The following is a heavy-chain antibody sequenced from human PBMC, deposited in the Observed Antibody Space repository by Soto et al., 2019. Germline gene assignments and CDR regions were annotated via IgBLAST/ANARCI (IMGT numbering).Heavy chain of an antibody. D-gene: IGHD3-10*01. CDR2: IYYSGST. Sequence: SETLSLTCTVSGGSVSSGSYYWSWIRQPPGKGLEWIGYIYYSGSTNYNPSLKSRVTISVDTSKNEFSLKLSSVTAADTAVYYCARHNYGSGSTYFDYWGQGTLVTVS. V-gene: IGHV4-61*01. J-gene: IGHJ4*02. CDR1: GGSVSSGSYY. CDR3: ARHNYGSGSTYFDY.